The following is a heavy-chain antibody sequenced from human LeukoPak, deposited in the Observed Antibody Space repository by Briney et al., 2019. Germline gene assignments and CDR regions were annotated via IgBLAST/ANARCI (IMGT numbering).Heavy chain of an antibody. D-gene: IGHD1-26*01. Sequence: GRSLRLSCAASGFTFNTYGMNWVRQAPGKGLEWVSSISSSSSYIYYADSVKGRFTISRDNAKNSLYLQMNSLRAEDTAVYYCARDSRSGSPDYWGQGTLVTVSS. CDR3: ARDSRSGSPDY. CDR2: ISSSSSYI. J-gene: IGHJ4*02. V-gene: IGHV3-21*01. CDR1: GFTFNTYG.